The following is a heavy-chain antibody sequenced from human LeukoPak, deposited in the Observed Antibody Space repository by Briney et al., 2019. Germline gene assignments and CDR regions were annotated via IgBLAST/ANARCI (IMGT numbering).Heavy chain of an antibody. V-gene: IGHV1-18*01. CDR2: ISAYNGNT. J-gene: IGHJ4*02. CDR3: ARIEYSSSSLDY. Sequence: ASVKVSCKASGYTFTSYGISWVRQAPGQGLEWMGWISAYNGNTKYAQKLQGRVTINTETSTSKAYMELRSLRSDDTAVYYCARIEYSSSSLDYWGQGTLVTVSS. D-gene: IGHD6-6*01. CDR1: GYTFTSYG.